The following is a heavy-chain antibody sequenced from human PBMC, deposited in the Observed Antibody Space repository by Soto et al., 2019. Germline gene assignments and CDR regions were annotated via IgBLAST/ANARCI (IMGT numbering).Heavy chain of an antibody. D-gene: IGHD2-2*01. V-gene: IGHV2-70*01. CDR1: GFSLSTIGLC. CDR2: IDRDDDK. J-gene: IGHJ4*02. CDR3: ARVVWRDAYHFEFDY. Sequence: SGPTLVNPTHTLTLTCTFSGFSLSTIGLCVGWIRQPPGKALEWLALIDRDDDKYYNTSLKTRLTISKDTSKNQVVFTMTNMEPVDTATYYCARVVWRDAYHFEFDYWGQGTLVTVSS.